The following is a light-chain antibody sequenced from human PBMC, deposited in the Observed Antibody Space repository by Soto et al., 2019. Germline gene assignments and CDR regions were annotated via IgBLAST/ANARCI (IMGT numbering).Light chain of an antibody. CDR2: EVT. V-gene: IGLV2-14*01. Sequence: QSALTQPASVSGSPGQSITIFCTGTFSDIGGYNYVSWYQQHPGKAPKLLIYEVTNRPSGVSNRFSGSKSGNTASLTISGLQADDEADYHCGSFTGGITPYVFGTGTKLTVL. J-gene: IGLJ1*01. CDR3: GSFTGGITPYV. CDR1: FSDIGGYNY.